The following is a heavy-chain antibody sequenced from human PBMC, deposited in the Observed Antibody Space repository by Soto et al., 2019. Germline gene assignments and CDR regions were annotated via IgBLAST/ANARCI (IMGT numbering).Heavy chain of an antibody. V-gene: IGHV4-34*01. CDR2: INHSGST. CDR3: AGSPVATIYGGYFDY. D-gene: IGHD5-12*01. Sequence: QVQLQQWGAGLLKPSETLSLTCAVYGGSFSGYYWSWIRQPPGKGLEWIVEINHSGSTNYNPSLKSRVTISVDTSKNQFSLKLSSVTAADTAVYYCAGSPVATIYGGYFDYWGQGTLVTVSS. J-gene: IGHJ4*02. CDR1: GGSFSGYY.